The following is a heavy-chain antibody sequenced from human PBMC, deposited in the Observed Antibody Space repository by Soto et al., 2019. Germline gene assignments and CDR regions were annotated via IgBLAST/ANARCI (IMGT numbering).Heavy chain of an antibody. V-gene: IGHV3-9*01. CDR1: GFNFPEYA. J-gene: IGHJ4*02. D-gene: IGHD3-9*01. CDR3: ARDKDWAFDY. CDR2: ISWNSDST. Sequence: QPGASLRLSFKPSGFNFPEYAMHWVRQAPGKGLEWVSSISWNSDSTGYADSVKGRFTVSRDNAKNSLFLLMSSLRAEDTAVYYCARDKDWAFDYWGQGT.